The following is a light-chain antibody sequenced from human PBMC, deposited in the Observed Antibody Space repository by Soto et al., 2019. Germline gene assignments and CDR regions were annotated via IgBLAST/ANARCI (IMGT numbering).Light chain of an antibody. V-gene: IGKV1-33*01. J-gene: IGKJ2*01. CDR1: QDISNY. CDR3: QQYDNLPRYT. CDR2: DES. Sequence: DIQMTQSPSSLSASVGDRVTITCQESQDISNYLNWYQQKPGKAPKLLIYDESNLETGVPSRFSGSGSGTDFTFTISSLQPEDIATYYCQQYDNLPRYTFGQGTKLEIK.